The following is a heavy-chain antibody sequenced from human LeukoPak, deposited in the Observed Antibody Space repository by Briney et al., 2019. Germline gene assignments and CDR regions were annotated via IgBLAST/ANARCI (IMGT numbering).Heavy chain of an antibody. CDR2: ISAYSGNT. V-gene: IGHV1-18*01. CDR3: ARGADTGSYGSLVYFDY. J-gene: IGHJ4*02. D-gene: IGHD3-16*01. CDR1: GYTFTSYG. Sequence: ASVKVSCKASGYTFTSYGISWVRQAPGQGLEWMGLISAYSGNTNFAQKLQGRVTMTTDTSTSTAYMELRRLRSDDTAVYFCARGADTGSYGSLVYFDYWGQGTLVTVSS.